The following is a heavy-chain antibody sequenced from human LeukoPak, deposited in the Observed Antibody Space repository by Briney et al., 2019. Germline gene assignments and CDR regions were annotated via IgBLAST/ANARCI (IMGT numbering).Heavy chain of an antibody. Sequence: GGSLRLTCAASGFTVSSNYMSWVRQAPGKGLEWVSVIYSGGRTYYADSVKGRFTISRDNSKNTLYLQMNSLRAEDTAVYYCARVEGSGSYYYSFNYWGQGTLVTVSS. J-gene: IGHJ4*02. D-gene: IGHD3-10*01. CDR2: IYSGGRT. V-gene: IGHV3-66*01. CDR1: GFTVSSNY. CDR3: ARVEGSGSYYYSFNY.